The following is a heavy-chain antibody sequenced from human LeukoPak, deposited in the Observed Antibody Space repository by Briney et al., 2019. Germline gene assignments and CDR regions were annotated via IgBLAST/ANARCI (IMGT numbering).Heavy chain of an antibody. V-gene: IGHV3-30*02. D-gene: IGHD2-15*01. CDR3: AKEGCSGGSCYSGLPY. Sequence: GGSLRLSCAASGFTFSIYGMHWVRQAPGKGLEWVAFIRYDGSNKYYAESVKGRFTISRDNSKKSQYLQMDSLEAKDTALYYCAKEGCSGGSCYSGLPYWGQGTVVTVSS. CDR2: IRYDGSNK. CDR1: GFTFSIYG. J-gene: IGHJ4*02.